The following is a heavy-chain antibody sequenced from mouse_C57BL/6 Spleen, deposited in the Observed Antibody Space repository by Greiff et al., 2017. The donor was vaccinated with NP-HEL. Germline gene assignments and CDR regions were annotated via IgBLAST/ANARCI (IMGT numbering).Heavy chain of an antibody. CDR2: IDPETGGT. CDR3: TRRHYYGSSYGYFDV. J-gene: IGHJ1*03. D-gene: IGHD1-1*01. Sequence: VQLQQSGAELVRPGASVTLSCKASGYTFTDYEMHWVKQTPVHGLEWIGAIDPETGGTAYNQKFKGKAILTADKSSSTAYMELRSLTSEDSAVYYCTRRHYYGSSYGYFDVWGTGTTVTVSS. V-gene: IGHV1-15*01. CDR1: GYTFTDYE.